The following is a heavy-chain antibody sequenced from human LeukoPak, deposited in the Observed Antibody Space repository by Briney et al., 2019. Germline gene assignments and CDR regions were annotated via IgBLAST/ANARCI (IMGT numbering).Heavy chain of an antibody. Sequence: GGSLRLSCAASGFTVSSNYMSWVRQAPGKGLEWVSVIYSGGSTCYADSVKSRFTISRDNSKNTLYLQMNSLRAEDTAVYYCARGQGIAARYYYYGMDVWGQGTTVTVSS. D-gene: IGHD6-6*01. V-gene: IGHV3-66*01. CDR1: GFTVSSNY. J-gene: IGHJ6*02. CDR2: IYSGGST. CDR3: ARGQGIAARYYYYGMDV.